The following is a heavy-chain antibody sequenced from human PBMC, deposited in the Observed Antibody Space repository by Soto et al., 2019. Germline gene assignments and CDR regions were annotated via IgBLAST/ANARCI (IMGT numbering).Heavy chain of an antibody. D-gene: IGHD3-22*01. Sequence: LSLTSVVNFSSLTFGFYWGWVRQSPGKGLEWIGSISYSAKTFYNPSLASRFSMAVDTSKNQFSLRLTSVTAADTALYYCTRGAGAPWVRFDSWGQGTPVTVSS. J-gene: IGHJ4*02. CDR1: FSSLTFGFY. CDR2: ISYSAKT. CDR3: TRGAGAPWVRFDS. V-gene: IGHV4-38-2*01.